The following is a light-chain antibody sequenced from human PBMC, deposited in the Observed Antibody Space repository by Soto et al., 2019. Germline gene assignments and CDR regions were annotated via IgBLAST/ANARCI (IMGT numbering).Light chain of an antibody. CDR3: QSYDSSLSGSV. J-gene: IGLJ3*02. V-gene: IGLV1-40*01. CDR1: SSNIGAGYN. CDR2: GNS. Sequence: QSVLTQPPSVSGAPGQRVTISCTGSSSNIGAGYNVHWYQQLPGTAPKLLIYGNSNRPSGVPDRFSGSKSGTSASLAITWLQAEDEADYYCQSYDSSLSGSVFSGGTKLTVL.